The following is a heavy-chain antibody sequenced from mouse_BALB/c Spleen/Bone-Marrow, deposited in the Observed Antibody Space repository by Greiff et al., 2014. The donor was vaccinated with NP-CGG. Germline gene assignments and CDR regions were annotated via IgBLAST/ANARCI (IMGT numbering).Heavy chain of an antibody. V-gene: IGHV2-9*02. CDR3: ARITTATGAMDY. CDR2: IWADGST. D-gene: IGHD1-2*01. CDR1: GVSFNNYG. Sequence: QVQLKESGPGLGAPSQSLSITFTVSGVSFNNYGVHWGRQPPGKGLEGLGVIWADGSTNYNSALMSRLSISKDNSKSQVFFKMNSLQTDDTAMYYCARITTATGAMDYWGQGTSVTVSS. J-gene: IGHJ4*01.